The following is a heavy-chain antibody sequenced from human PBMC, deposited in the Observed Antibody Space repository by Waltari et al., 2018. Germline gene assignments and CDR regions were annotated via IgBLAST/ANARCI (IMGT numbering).Heavy chain of an antibody. J-gene: IGHJ4*02. Sequence: EVQLMESGGGLVQPGGSLRLSCAASGFTFGSNWMHWVRQVPGKGLGWVSRINEHGSITNHADSVQGRFTISRDNAKNTLYLQMNSLRAEDTAIYFCVRDLGGVWGRWGQGTLVTVSS. CDR2: INEHGSIT. D-gene: IGHD3-16*01. CDR3: VRDLGGVWGR. CDR1: GFTFGSNW. V-gene: IGHV3-74*01.